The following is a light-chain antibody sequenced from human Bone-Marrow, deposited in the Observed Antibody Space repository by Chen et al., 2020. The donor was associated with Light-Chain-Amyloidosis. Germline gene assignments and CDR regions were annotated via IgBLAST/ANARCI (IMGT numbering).Light chain of an antibody. CDR1: QDISDY. CDR3: QQCDDFPFT. J-gene: IGKJ3*01. V-gene: IGKV1-33*01. Sequence: DIQMTQSPSSLSASIGDRVTITCQASQDISDYLNWYQQQPGNAPKLLIYDASKLENGVPSRFSGSGSGSDFSFTISSLQPEDFATYYCQQCDDFPFTFGPGTKVDRK. CDR2: DAS.